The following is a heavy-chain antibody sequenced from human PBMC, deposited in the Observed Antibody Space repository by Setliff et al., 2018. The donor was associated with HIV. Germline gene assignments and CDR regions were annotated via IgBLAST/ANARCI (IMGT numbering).Heavy chain of an antibody. CDR3: ARGVTIFGVVTRHTYYMDV. D-gene: IGHD3-3*01. CDR2: IYSRRTT. CDR1: GGSISSDTFY. Sequence: SETLSLTCAVSGGSISSDTFYWGWIRQPAGKGLEWIAYIYSRRTTNYNPSLRSRVTISLDTSKNQFSLTLSSVTAADTAVYYCARGVTIFGVVTRHTYYMDVWGKGTTVTVSS. V-gene: IGHV4-61*10. J-gene: IGHJ6*03.